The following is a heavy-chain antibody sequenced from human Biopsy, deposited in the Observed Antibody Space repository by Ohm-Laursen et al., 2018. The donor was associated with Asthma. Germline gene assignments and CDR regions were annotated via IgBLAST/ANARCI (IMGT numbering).Heavy chain of an antibody. Sequence: SLRLSCSATGFTFSSYGMHWVRQAPGKGLEWVAVISYDGSITHYADSVKGRFTISRDNSKNTVYLDISSLRIEDTAVFYCGIVVAANPFQGDCWGQGTLVTVSS. CDR2: ISYDGSIT. CDR1: GFTFSSYG. CDR3: GIVVAANPFQGDC. D-gene: IGHD2-15*01. V-gene: IGHV3-30*03. J-gene: IGHJ4*02.